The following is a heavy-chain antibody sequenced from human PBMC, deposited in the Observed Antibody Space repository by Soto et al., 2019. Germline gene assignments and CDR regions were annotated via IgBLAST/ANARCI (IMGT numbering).Heavy chain of an antibody. D-gene: IGHD1-1*01. CDR3: ATDDVDY. J-gene: IGHJ4*02. Sequence: AGSLRLSCAASGFTFGDYWMHWVRQAPGKGLEWVSRMNSDGSEINYADSVKGRFIVSRDNAKSTLHLQMTSLRVEDTAVYYCATDDVDYWGPGVLVTVSS. CDR2: MNSDGSEI. CDR1: GFTFGDYW. V-gene: IGHV3-74*01.